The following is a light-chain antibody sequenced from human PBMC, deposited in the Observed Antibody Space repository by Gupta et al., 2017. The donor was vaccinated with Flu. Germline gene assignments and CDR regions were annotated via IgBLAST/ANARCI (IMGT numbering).Light chain of an antibody. CDR1: QGISNW. CDR3: QQTNSVPLT. Sequence: DIQMTQSPSSVSASVGDRVTITCRASQGISNWLAWYQQRPGKAPNLLIYDASNLQSGVPSRFSGSRSGTEFSLTISRLQPEDFATYYCQQTNSVPLTFGEGTKVEIK. V-gene: IGKV1-12*01. J-gene: IGKJ4*01. CDR2: DAS.